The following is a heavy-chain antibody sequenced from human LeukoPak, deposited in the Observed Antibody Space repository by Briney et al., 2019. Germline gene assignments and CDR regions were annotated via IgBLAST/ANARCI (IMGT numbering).Heavy chain of an antibody. CDR3: ARHNYYDSSGYYPLGY. D-gene: IGHD3-22*01. J-gene: IGHJ4*02. CDR2: FYDNGGT. CDR1: GASIGPYS. V-gene: IGHV4-59*01. Sequence: PSETLSLTCSVSGASIGPYSWSWIRQPPGRGLEWIGYFYDNGGTNYNPSLGRRVRMSVDKSRNEVSLRLSSVTAADTAVYYCARHNYYDSSGYYPLGYWGQGTLVTVSS.